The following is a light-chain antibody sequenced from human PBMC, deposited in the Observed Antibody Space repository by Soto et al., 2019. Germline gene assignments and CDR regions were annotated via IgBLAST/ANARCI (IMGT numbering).Light chain of an antibody. J-gene: IGKJ5*01. Sequence: EIALTQSPGTLSLSPGERATLSCTASQSVSSSYLAWYQQKPGQAPRLLIYVASRRATGIPDRFRGSGSGTDFTLTINRLEPEDFAVYYCQQRSNWPPTFGQGTRLEIK. CDR3: QQRSNWPPT. CDR1: QSVSSSY. V-gene: IGKV3D-20*02. CDR2: VAS.